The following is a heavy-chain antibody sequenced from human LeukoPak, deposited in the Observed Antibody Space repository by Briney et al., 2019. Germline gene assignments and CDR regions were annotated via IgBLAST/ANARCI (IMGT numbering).Heavy chain of an antibody. J-gene: IGHJ5*02. V-gene: IGHV4-4*02. CDR3: AISSYYRVWFDP. CDR2: IYHNGNT. D-gene: IGHD6-6*01. Sequence: SETLSLTCVVSGTSISGSDWWSWVRQPPGKGLEWIGEIYHNGNTNHNPSLKSRVTISVDKSKNQFSLMLTPVTAADTAVYYCAISSYYRVWFDPWGQGTLVTVSS. CDR1: GTSISGSDW.